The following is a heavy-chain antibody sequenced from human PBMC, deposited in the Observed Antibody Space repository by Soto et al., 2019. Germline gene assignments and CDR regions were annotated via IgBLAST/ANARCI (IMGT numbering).Heavy chain of an antibody. D-gene: IGHD5-12*01. CDR3: ASQGYSGDYLNDY. V-gene: IGHV1-69*02. Sequence: QVQLVQSGAEVKKPGSSVKVSCKASGGTFSSYTISWVRQAPGQGLEWMGRIIPILGIANYAQKFQGRVTITADKSTSTAYMELSSLRSEETAVYYCASQGYSGDYLNDYWGQGTLVTVSS. CDR2: IIPILGIA. J-gene: IGHJ4*02. CDR1: GGTFSSYT.